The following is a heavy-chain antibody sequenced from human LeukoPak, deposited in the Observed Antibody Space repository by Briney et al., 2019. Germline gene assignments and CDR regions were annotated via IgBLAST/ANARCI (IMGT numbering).Heavy chain of an antibody. Sequence: GGSLRLSCAASGFTFSHYGMHWVRQAPGKGLEWVAVIWYDGGNKYFADSVKGRFTISRDNSKNTVYRQMNSLRVEDTAVYYCAKGTESGWYAYFDYWGQGTLVTVSS. CDR3: AKGTESGWYAYFDY. J-gene: IGHJ4*02. CDR1: GFTFSHYG. CDR2: IWYDGGNK. D-gene: IGHD6-19*01. V-gene: IGHV3-33*06.